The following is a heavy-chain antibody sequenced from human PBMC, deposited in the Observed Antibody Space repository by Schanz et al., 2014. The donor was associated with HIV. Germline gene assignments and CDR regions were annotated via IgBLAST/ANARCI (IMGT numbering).Heavy chain of an antibody. CDR1: GFIFRTHG. V-gene: IGHV3-30*18. D-gene: IGHD2-2*01. Sequence: QVQLVESGGGVVQPGRSLRLSCAASGFIFRTHGMHWVRQAPGKGLEWVAVISYDGSIEYYADSVKGRFTISRDNSKNTLYLQMNSLRSEDTAVYYCAKVGRIYSTTWIDYWGQGTLVTVSP. CDR3: AKVGRIYSTTWIDY. CDR2: ISYDGSIE. J-gene: IGHJ4*02.